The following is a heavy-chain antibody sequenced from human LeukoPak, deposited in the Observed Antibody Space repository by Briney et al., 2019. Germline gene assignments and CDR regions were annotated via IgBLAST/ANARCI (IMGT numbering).Heavy chain of an antibody. V-gene: IGHV4-39*01. CDR1: GGSIADTSYY. D-gene: IGHD6-19*01. CDR2: IYYSGKT. Sequence: SETLSLTCTVSGGSIADTSYYWGWIRQSPGKGLEWIGRIYYSGKTYYNPSLTGRVTISVDTSKNQISLTLTSVTAADTSLYYCARHKQASSGWFISLDPWGQGTLVIVSS. CDR3: ARHKQASSGWFISLDP. J-gene: IGHJ5*02.